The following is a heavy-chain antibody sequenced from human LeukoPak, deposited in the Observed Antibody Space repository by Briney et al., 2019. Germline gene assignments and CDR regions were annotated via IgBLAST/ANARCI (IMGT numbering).Heavy chain of an antibody. J-gene: IGHJ5*02. D-gene: IGHD3-10*01. CDR1: GFTFSSYG. CDR3: AREYTSWYYYGSGSYRFDP. V-gene: IGHV3-33*01. Sequence: PGGSLRLSCAASGFTFSSYGMHWVRQAPGKGLEWVAVIWYDGSNKYYADSVKGRFTIFRDNSKNTLYLQMNSLRAEDTAVYYCAREYTSWYYYGSGSYRFDPWGQGTLVTVSS. CDR2: IWYDGSNK.